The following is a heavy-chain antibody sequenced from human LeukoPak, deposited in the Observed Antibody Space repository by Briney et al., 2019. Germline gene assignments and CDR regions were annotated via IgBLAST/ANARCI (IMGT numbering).Heavy chain of an antibody. J-gene: IGHJ4*02. CDR1: GFTFSSYA. CDR3: ARGYWYYFDY. Sequence: GGSLRLSCAASGFTFSSYAMSWVRQAPGRGLEWVANIKVDGSEEYYTGSVEGRFTISRDNAKNSLYLQMNSLRAEDTAVYYCARGYWYYFDYWGQGTLVTVSS. D-gene: IGHD2-8*02. V-gene: IGHV3-7*01. CDR2: IKVDGSEE.